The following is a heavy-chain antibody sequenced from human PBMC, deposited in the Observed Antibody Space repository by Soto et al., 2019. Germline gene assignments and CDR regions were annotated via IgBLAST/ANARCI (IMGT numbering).Heavy chain of an antibody. V-gene: IGHV3-23*01. CDR3: AEEDTIAVAGMVDY. J-gene: IGHJ4*02. CDR2: ISGSGGST. D-gene: IGHD6-19*01. CDR1: GFTFSSYA. Sequence: EVQLLESGGGLVQPGGSLRLSCAASGFTFSSYAMSWVRQAPGKGLEWVSAISGSGGSTYYADSVKGRFTISRDNSKNMLHLQRNSLRAEDTAVYYCAEEDTIAVAGMVDYWGQGTLVTVSS.